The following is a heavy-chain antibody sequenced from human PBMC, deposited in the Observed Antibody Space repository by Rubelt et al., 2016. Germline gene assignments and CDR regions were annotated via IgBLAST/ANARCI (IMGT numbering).Heavy chain of an antibody. CDR1: GFTFSSYG. D-gene: IGHD6-19*01. J-gene: IGHJ6*02. CDR3: ARDGGMAVAGTGGENYYYGMDV. V-gene: IGHV3-33*01. Sequence: SRGASGFTFSSYGMHWVRQAPGKGLEWVAVIWYDGSNRYYADSVKGRFTISRDNSKNTLYLQMNSLRAEDTAVYYCARDGGMAVAGTGGENYYYGMDVWGQGTTVTVSS. CDR2: IWYDGSNR.